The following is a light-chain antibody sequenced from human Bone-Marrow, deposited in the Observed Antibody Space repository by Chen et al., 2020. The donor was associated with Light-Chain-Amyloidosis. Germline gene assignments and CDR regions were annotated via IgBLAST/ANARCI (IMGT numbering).Light chain of an antibody. CDR1: QSIISW. J-gene: IGKJ4*01. CDR3: QQYNSYPLT. V-gene: IGKV1-5*03. Sequence: DIQMTQSPSTMSASVGARVTLTCRASQSIISWFAWYQQKPGKAPKLLIYTASSLESGVPSRFSLSGSGTEFTLTISSLQPDDFATYYCQQYNSYPLTFGGGTKVEIK. CDR2: TAS.